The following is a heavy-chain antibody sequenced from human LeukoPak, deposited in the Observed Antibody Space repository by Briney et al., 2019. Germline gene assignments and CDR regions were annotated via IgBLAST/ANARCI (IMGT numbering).Heavy chain of an antibody. J-gene: IGHJ4*02. CDR2: INHSGYT. V-gene: IGHV4-34*01. D-gene: IGHD6-19*01. CDR3: TRAVAGHPD. Sequence: SETLSLSCAVSGVPFSNYYWSWVRQSPRQGLEWIGEINHSGYTNYNPSLKSRVTMSIDTSKNQFSLILTSVTAADAGVYYCTRAVAGHPDWGQGTLVTVSS. CDR1: GVPFSNYY.